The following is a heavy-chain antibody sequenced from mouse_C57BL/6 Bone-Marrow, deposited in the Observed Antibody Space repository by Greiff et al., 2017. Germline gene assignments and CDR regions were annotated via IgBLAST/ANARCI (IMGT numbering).Heavy chain of an antibody. J-gene: IGHJ3*01. V-gene: IGHV14-4*01. D-gene: IGHD3-2*02. CDR3: TKTAQATSWFAY. CDR2: IDPENGDT. Sequence: VQLQQSGAELVRPGASVKLSCTASGFNITDDYMHWVKQRPEQGLEWIGWIDPENGDTEYASKFQGKATITADTSSNTAYLQLSSLTSEDTAVYDCTKTAQATSWFAYWGQGTLVTVSA. CDR1: GFNITDDY.